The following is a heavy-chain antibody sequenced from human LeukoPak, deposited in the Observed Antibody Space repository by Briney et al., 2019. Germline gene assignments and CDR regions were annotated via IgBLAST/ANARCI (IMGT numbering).Heavy chain of an antibody. V-gene: IGHV1-18*01. Sequence: GASVKVSCKASGYTFTSYGISWLRQAPGQGLEWMGWISVYNGNTNSAQKLQGRVTMTTDTSTSTAYMELRSLRSDDTAVYYCARWTAGDYVFDYWGQGTLVTVSS. CDR1: GYTFTSYG. CDR3: ARWTAGDYVFDY. D-gene: IGHD4-17*01. J-gene: IGHJ4*02. CDR2: ISVYNGNT.